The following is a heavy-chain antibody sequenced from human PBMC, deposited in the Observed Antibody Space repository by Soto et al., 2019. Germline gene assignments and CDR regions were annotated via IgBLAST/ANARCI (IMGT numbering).Heavy chain of an antibody. V-gene: IGHV4-34*01. CDR3: ARSSRGFGVITPYDY. J-gene: IGHJ4*02. Sequence: PSETLSLTCAVYGGSFSGYYWSWIRQPPGEGLEWIARINYSGNTNYNPALTSRVTISVDASKNQISLKLGSVTAADTAVYYCARSSRGFGVITPYDYWGQGTPVTVSS. CDR1: GGSFSGYY. CDR2: INYSGNT. D-gene: IGHD3-3*01.